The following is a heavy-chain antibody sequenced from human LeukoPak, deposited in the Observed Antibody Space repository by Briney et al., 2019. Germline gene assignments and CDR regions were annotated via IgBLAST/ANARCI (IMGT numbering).Heavy chain of an antibody. Sequence: KPGGSLRLSCAASGFTFSNAWMSWVRQAPGKGLERVGRIKSKTDGGTTDYAAPVKGRFTISRDDSKNTLYLQMNSLKTEDTAVYYCTTEGLYSGSPGYFDYWGQGTLVTVSS. CDR2: IKSKTDGGTT. V-gene: IGHV3-15*01. J-gene: IGHJ4*02. CDR1: GFTFSNAW. CDR3: TTEGLYSGSPGYFDY. D-gene: IGHD1-26*01.